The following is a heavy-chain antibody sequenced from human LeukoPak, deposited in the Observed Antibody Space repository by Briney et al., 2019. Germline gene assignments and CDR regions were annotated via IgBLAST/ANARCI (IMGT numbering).Heavy chain of an antibody. D-gene: IGHD5-24*01. CDR1: GYTFNSYG. J-gene: IGHJ3*02. V-gene: IGHV1-18*01. Sequence: ASVKVSCKASGYTFNSYGISWVRQAPGQGLEWMGWISAYNGHTNYAQKLQGRVTMSTDTSTSTGYMELRSLRSDDTAVYYCARGLQETLAWLKALSAFDIWGQGTMVTVSS. CDR2: ISAYNGHT. CDR3: ARGLQETLAWLKALSAFDI.